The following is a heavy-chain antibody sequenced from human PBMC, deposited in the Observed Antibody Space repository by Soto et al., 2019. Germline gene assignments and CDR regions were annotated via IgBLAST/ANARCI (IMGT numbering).Heavy chain of an antibody. CDR3: ARDNGDYAFDI. Sequence: GGSLRLSCAASGFTFSDYYMSWIRQAPGKGLEWVSSISSSGSTIYYADSVRGRFTISRDNAKRSLYLQMNSLRAEDTAVYYCARDNGDYAFDIWGQGTMVTVSS. CDR2: ISSSGSTI. CDR1: GFTFSDYY. J-gene: IGHJ3*02. D-gene: IGHD4-17*01. V-gene: IGHV3-11*01.